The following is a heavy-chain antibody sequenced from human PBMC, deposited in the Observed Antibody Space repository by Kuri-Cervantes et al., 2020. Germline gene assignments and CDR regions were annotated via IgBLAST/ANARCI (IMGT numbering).Heavy chain of an antibody. CDR3: ARDRPDYYDSSDPRTATYNWFDP. CDR1: GYTFTSYG. Sequence: GESLKISCAASGYTFTSYGISWVRQAPGQGLEWMGWISAYNGNTNYAQKLQGRVTMTTDTSTSTAYMELSSLRSDDTAVYYCARDRPDYYDSSDPRTATYNWFDPWGQGTLVTVSS. V-gene: IGHV1-18*01. CDR2: ISAYNGNT. J-gene: IGHJ5*02. D-gene: IGHD3-22*01.